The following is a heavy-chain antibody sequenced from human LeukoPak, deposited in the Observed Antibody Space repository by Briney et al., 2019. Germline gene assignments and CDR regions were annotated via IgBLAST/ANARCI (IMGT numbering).Heavy chain of an antibody. CDR1: GYTFTNYY. Sequence: SVKVSCKASGYTFTNYYLHWVRQAPGQGLEWMGRIIPILGIANYAQKFQGRVTITADKYTSTAYMELSSLRSEDTAVYYCARDRVWGQGTLVTVSS. CDR3: ARDRV. V-gene: IGHV1-69*04. J-gene: IGHJ4*02. CDR2: IIPILGIA.